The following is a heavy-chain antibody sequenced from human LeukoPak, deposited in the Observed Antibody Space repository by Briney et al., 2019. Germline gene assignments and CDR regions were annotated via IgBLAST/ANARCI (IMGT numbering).Heavy chain of an antibody. V-gene: IGHV4-61*01. CDR3: ARVGLGGYSGYDDF. J-gene: IGHJ4*02. Sequence: PSETLSLTCTVSGGSISSSFYYWSWIRQPPGEGLEWIGYIYHTGSTTYNPSLKSRVTISVDMSKNQFSLRLYSVTAADTAVYCCARVGLGGYSGYDDFWGQGTLVTVSS. CDR2: IYHTGST. CDR1: GGSISSSFYY. D-gene: IGHD5-12*01.